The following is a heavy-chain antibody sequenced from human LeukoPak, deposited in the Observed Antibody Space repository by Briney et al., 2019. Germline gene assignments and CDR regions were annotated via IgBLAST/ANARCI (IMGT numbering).Heavy chain of an antibody. CDR3: ARGISASGQYYFDY. J-gene: IGHJ4*02. V-gene: IGHV4-59*08. CDR1: GGSIRSYY. D-gene: IGHD6-13*01. CDR2: IYYSGST. Sequence: SETLSLTCTVSGGSIRSYYWSWIRQPPGKGLEWIGYIYYSGSTNYNPSLKSRVSISVDTSKNQFSLKLSSVTAADTAVYYCARGISASGQYYFDYWGQGTLVTVSS.